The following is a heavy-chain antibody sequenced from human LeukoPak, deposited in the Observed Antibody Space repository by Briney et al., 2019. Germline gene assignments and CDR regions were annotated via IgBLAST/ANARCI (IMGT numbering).Heavy chain of an antibody. V-gene: IGHV1-24*01. CDR2: FDPEDGET. D-gene: IGHD6-13*01. J-gene: IGHJ4*02. CDR3: ATIAGTEY. CDR1: GYTFTGYY. Sequence: GASVKVSCKASGYTFTGYYMHWVRQAPGKGLEWMGGFDPEDGETIYAQKFQGRVTMTEDTSTDTAYMELSSLRSEDTAVYYCATIAGTEYWGQGTLVTVSS.